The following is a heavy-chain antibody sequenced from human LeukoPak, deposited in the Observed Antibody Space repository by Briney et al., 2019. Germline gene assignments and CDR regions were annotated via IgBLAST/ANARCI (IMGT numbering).Heavy chain of an antibody. J-gene: IGHJ4*02. CDR3: ASGYCSSTSCSPLALDY. V-gene: IGHV4-59*01. CDR2: IYYSGST. CDR1: GGSISSYY. D-gene: IGHD2-2*01. Sequence: SETLSLTCTVSGGSISSYYWSWIRQPPGKGLEWIGYIYYSGSTNYNPSLKSRVTISVDTSKNQFSLKLSSVTAADTAVYYCASGYCSSTSCSPLALDYWGQGTLVTVSS.